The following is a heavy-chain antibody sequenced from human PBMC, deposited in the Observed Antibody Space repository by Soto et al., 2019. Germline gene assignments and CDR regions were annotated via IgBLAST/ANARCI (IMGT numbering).Heavy chain of an antibody. CDR3: AAAEGGPMAGAY. V-gene: IGHV1-58*01. CDR1: GFTFTSSA. D-gene: IGHD6-19*01. Sequence: SVKVSCKASGFTFTSSAVQWERQARGQRLEWIGWIVVGSGNTNYAQKFQERVTITRDMSTSTAYMELSSLRSEDTAVYYCAAAEGGPMAGAYWGQGTLVTVSS. CDR2: IVVGSGNT. J-gene: IGHJ4*02.